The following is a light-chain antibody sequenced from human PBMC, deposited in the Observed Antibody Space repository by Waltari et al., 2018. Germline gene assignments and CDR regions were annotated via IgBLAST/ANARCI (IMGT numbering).Light chain of an antibody. Sequence: QSALTQPASVSWSPGQSITISCTGTSSDAGRYNYVPWYQQRPGKAPKLLIYEVNKRPSGASNRFSGSKSGNTASLTISGLQAEDEADYHCCSYAGSSTFVVFDGGTKVTVL. CDR1: SSDAGRYNY. J-gene: IGLJ3*02. CDR2: EVN. CDR3: CSYAGSSTFVV. V-gene: IGLV2-23*02.